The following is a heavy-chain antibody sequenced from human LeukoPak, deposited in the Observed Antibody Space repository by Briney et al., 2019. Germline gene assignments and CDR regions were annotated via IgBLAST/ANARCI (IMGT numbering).Heavy chain of an antibody. CDR1: GFTFSSYA. V-gene: IGHV3-23*01. CDR2: ISGSGGTT. J-gene: IGHJ4*02. CDR3: AKERMTTTSFDY. Sequence: PGGSLRLSCAASGFTFSSYAMNWVRQAPGKGLECVSDISGSGGTTHYADSVKGRFTISRDNSKNTLYLQMNSLRAEDTAVYYCAKERMTTTSFDYWGQGTLVTVSS. D-gene: IGHD4-11*01.